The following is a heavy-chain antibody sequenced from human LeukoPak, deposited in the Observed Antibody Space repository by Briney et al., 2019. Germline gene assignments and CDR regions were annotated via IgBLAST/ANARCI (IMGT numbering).Heavy chain of an antibody. CDR2: IDTKTGNP. Sequence: ASVKVSCKASGYTFTGYYIHWVRQAPGQGLEYMGWIDTKTGNPTYAQGFTGRFVFSLDTSVSTAYLQTSSLKAEDTAVYYCAIHPSDSSGYFSYWGQGALVTVSS. CDR3: AIHPSDSSGYFSY. J-gene: IGHJ4*02. D-gene: IGHD3-22*01. V-gene: IGHV7-4-1*02. CDR1: GYTFTGYY.